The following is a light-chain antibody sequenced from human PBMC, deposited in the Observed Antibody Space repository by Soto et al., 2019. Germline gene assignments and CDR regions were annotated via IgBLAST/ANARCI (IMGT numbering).Light chain of an antibody. V-gene: IGLV3-9*01. CDR2: RDF. J-gene: IGLJ2*01. Sequence: SYELTLPLSVSVALGQTARITCGGNNIGNKNVHWYQQRPGQAPVLVIYRDFNRPSGIPERFSGSNSVNTATLTISRAQAGDEADYYCQVWDSGTVVFGGGTKLTVL. CDR3: QVWDSGTVV. CDR1: NIGNKN.